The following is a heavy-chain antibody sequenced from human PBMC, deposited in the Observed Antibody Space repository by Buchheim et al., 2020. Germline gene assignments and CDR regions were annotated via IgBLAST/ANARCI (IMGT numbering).Heavy chain of an antibody. CDR1: GFIFSSYW. J-gene: IGHJ6*02. CDR3: ARDAGFSNEDV. Sequence: EAQLVESGGGLVQPGGSLRLSCGASGFIFSSYWMSWVRQAPGKGLEWVANIKPEGSEKYYVDSVKGRFTISRDNAKNSLYLQMNSLRAEDTAVCYCARDAGFSNEDVWGQGTT. CDR2: IKPEGSEK. V-gene: IGHV3-7*03. D-gene: IGHD6-13*01.